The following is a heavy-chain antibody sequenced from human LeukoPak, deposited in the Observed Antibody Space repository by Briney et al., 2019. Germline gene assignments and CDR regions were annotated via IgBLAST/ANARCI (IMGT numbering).Heavy chain of an antibody. CDR3: ARDDCSGGSCYGWFDP. J-gene: IGHJ5*02. D-gene: IGHD2-15*01. V-gene: IGHV1-2*06. CDR2: INPNSGGT. Sequence: ASVKVSCKASGYNFIGYYMHWVRQAPGQGLEWMGRINPNSGGTDYAEKFQGRVTMTRDTSISTAYMELSSLRSEDTAVYYCARDDCSGGSCYGWFDPWGQGTLVTVSS. CDR1: GYNFIGYY.